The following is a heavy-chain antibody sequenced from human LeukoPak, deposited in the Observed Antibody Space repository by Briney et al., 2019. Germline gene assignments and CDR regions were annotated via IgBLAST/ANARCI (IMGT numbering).Heavy chain of an antibody. D-gene: IGHD2-15*01. CDR2: INPNSGGT. J-gene: IGHJ4*02. CDR3: ARGGRYCSGTNCYFDS. Sequence: ASVKVSRKASGYTFTGYYMHWVRQAPGQGLEWMGWINPNSGGTKYAQKFQGRVTMTRDTSISTAYMELSRLRSDDTAVYYCARGGRYCSGTNCYFDSWGQGTLVTVSS. V-gene: IGHV1-2*02. CDR1: GYTFTGYY.